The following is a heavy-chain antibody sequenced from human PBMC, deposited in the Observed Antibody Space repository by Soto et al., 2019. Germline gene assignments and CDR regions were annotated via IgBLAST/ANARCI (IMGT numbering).Heavy chain of an antibody. CDR3: ARHIKALYYDILTGISKASGWFDP. J-gene: IGHJ5*02. Sequence: PSETLSLTCTVSGGSISSYYWSWIRQPPGKGLEWIGYIYYSGSTNYNPSLKSRVTISVDTSKNQFSLKLSSVTAADTAVYYCARHIKALYYDILTGISKASGWFDPWGQGTLVTVSS. CDR1: GGSISSYY. V-gene: IGHV4-59*08. D-gene: IGHD3-9*01. CDR2: IYYSGST.